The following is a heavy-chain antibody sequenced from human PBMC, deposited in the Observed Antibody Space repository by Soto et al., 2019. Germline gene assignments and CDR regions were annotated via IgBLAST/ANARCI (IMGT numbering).Heavy chain of an antibody. CDR2: ISFDGTNK. CDR3: ARAHGPYYDSSYYGLARNYFDY. J-gene: IGHJ4*02. D-gene: IGHD3-22*01. CDR1: GFTFSSHA. Sequence: GGSLRLSCAATGFTFSSHAMNWVRQAPGKGLEWVSVISFDGTNKYYAESVRGRYTISRDNSKNVLYLDMNSLRPDDTAIYYCARAHGPYYDSSYYGLARNYFDYWGQGAMVTVYS. V-gene: IGHV3-30-3*01.